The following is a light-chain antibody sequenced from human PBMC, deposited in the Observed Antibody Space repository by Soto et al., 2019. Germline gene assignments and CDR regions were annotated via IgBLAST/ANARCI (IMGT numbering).Light chain of an antibody. CDR1: SSDVGHYNF. CDR3: CSYAGSYTGV. CDR2: DVT. V-gene: IGLV2-11*01. J-gene: IGLJ3*02. Sequence: QSALTQPHSVSGSPGQSVTISCSGTSSDVGHYNFVSWYQHHPGKAPKLLIYDVTTRPSGVPDRFSGSKSGNTASLTISGLQAEDEADFYCCSYAGSYTGVFGGGTKLTVL.